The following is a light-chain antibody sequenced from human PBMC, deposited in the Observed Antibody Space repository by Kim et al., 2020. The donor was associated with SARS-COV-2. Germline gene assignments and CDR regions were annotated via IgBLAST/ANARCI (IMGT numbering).Light chain of an antibody. CDR1: SSDVGGDNS. CDR3: SSFSSSNISVV. Sequence: QSALTQPASVSGSPGQSITISCTGTSSDVGGDNSVSWYQQHPGKAPQLMIFDVNNRFSGSKSCNTSSLTISALQAEDEAGYYCSSFSSSNISVVIGG. V-gene: IGLV2-14*03. CDR2: DV. J-gene: IGLJ2*01.